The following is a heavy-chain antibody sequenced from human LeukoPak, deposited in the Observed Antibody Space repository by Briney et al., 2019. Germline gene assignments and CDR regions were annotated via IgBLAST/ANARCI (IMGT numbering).Heavy chain of an antibody. CDR1: GFTFSSYS. D-gene: IGHD1-26*01. CDR2: ISSSSSYI. J-gene: IGHJ4*02. CDR3: VRARMELLYDFDY. Sequence: GGSLRLSCAASGFTFSSYSMNWVRQAPGKGPEWVSSISSSSSYIYYADSVKGRFTISRDNAKNSLYLQMNSLRAEDTAVYYCVRARMELLYDFDYWGQGTLVTVSS. V-gene: IGHV3-21*01.